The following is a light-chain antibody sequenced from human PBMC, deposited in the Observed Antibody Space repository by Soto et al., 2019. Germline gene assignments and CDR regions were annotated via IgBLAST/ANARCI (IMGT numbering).Light chain of an antibody. CDR2: WAS. CDR1: QSVLYSSNNKNY. CDR3: QQYYSTSLFT. V-gene: IGKV4-1*01. J-gene: IGKJ3*01. Sequence: DIVMTQSPDSLAVSLGERATINCKSSQSVLYSSNNKNYLAWYQQKPGQPPKLLIYWASTRESGVPARFSGSGSGTDFTLTISSLQAEDVAVYYCQQYYSTSLFTFGPGTKVDIK.